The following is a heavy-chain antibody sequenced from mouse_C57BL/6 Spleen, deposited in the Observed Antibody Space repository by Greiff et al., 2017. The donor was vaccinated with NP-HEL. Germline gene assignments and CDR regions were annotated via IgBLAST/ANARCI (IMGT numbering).Heavy chain of an antibody. CDR3: VGSRYYFDY. CDR2: INPNNGGT. V-gene: IGHV1-22*01. J-gene: IGHJ2*01. Sequence: EVQLQESGPELVKPGASVKMSCKASGYTFTDYNMHWVKQSHGKSLEWIGYINPNNGGTSYNQKFKGKATLTVNKSSSTAYMELRSLTSEDSAVYYWVGSRYYFDYWGQGTTLTVSS. CDR1: GYTFTDYN. D-gene: IGHD1-1*01.